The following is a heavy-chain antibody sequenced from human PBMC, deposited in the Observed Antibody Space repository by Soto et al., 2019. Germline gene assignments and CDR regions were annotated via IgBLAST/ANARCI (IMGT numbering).Heavy chain of an antibody. J-gene: IGHJ4*02. CDR3: ARDLLAVAGSADY. CDR1: AFIVRSNC. V-gene: IGHV3-53*01. Sequence: GGSLRLSCAASAFIVRSNCLSWVRQAPGKGLEWVSALSSDGGAYYTDSVKGRFAISRDSSKNTLYLRMDSLTDEDTAVYYCARDLLAVAGSADYWGQGTLVTVSS. CDR2: LSSDGGA. D-gene: IGHD6-19*01.